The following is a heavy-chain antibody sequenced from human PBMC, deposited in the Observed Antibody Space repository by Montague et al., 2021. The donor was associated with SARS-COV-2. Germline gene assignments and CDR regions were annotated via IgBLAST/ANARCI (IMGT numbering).Heavy chain of an antibody. D-gene: IGHD5-24*01. CDR3: ARVSVEMATMGFYYYYGMDV. Sequence: TRSLTCTVSGGSISSGGYYWSWIRQHPGKGLEWIGYIYYSGSTYYNPSLKSRVTISVDTSTSQFSLKLSSVTAADTAVYYCARVSVEMATMGFYYYYGMDVWGQGTTVTVSS. J-gene: IGHJ6*02. CDR1: GGSISSGGYY. V-gene: IGHV4-31*03. CDR2: IYYSGST.